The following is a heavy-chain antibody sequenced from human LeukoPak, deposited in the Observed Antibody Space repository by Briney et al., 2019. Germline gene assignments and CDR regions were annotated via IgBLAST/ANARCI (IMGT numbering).Heavy chain of an antibody. J-gene: IGHJ4*02. CDR2: ISGSGGST. Sequence: RGSPRPSLAAPGFTLSSYAMGLVRPAPGEGLEWVSAISGSGGSTYYADSVKGRFTISRDNCKNTLYLQMNSLRAEDTAVYYCAKDPSYDYVWGGFDYWGQGTLVTVSS. CDR3: AKDPSYDYVWGGFDY. CDR1: GFTLSSYA. D-gene: IGHD3-16*01. V-gene: IGHV3-23*01.